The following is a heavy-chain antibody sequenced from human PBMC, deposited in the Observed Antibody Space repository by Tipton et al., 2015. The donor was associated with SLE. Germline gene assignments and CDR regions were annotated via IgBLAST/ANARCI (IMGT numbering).Heavy chain of an antibody. CDR1: GGSISSYY. D-gene: IGHD1-26*01. V-gene: IGHV4-59*01. J-gene: IGHJ4*02. Sequence: TLSLTCTVSGGSISSYYWSWIRQPPGKGLEWIGYIYYSGSTNYNPSLKSRVTISVDTSKNQFSLKLSSVTAADTAVYYCAGREIVGATGFDYWGQGTLVTVSS. CDR3: AGREIVGATGFDY. CDR2: IYYSGST.